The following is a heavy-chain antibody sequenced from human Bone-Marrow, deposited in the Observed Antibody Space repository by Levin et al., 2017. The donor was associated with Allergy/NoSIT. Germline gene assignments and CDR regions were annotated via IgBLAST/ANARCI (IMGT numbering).Heavy chain of an antibody. D-gene: IGHD2-21*02. CDR1: GFTFSRYW. CDR2: LKSDGNYT. Sequence: GGSLRLSCAASGFTFSRYWMHWVRQAPGKGLVWVSRLKSDGNYTSYADSVKGRFTIFRDNAKNTLCLQMDNLRAEDTAVYYGERGPEVTGYGFDIWGQGTMVTVSS. J-gene: IGHJ3*02. CDR3: ERGPEVTGYGFDI. V-gene: IGHV3-74*01.